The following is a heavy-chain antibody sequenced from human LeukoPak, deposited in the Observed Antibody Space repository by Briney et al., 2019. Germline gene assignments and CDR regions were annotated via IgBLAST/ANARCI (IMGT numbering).Heavy chain of an antibody. CDR3: ARSSSRNLWAFDI. J-gene: IGHJ3*02. D-gene: IGHD6-13*01. CDR1: GYTFTSYG. CDR2: MNPNSGNT. V-gene: IGHV1-8*02. Sequence: ASVKVSCKASGYTFTSYGISWVRQATGQGLEWMGWMNPNSGNTGYAQKFQGRVTMTRNTSISTAYMELSSLRSEDTAVYYCARSSSRNLWAFDIWGQGTMVTVSS.